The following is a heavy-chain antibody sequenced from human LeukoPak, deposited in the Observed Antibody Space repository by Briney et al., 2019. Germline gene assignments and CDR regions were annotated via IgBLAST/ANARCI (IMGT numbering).Heavy chain of an antibody. CDR2: ISGSGGST. V-gene: IGHV3-23*01. CDR1: GFTFSGYG. Sequence: PGGSLRLSCAASGFTFSGYGMSWVRQAPGKGLEWVSAISGSGGSTYYADSVKGRFTISRDNSKNTLYLQMNSLRAEDTAVYYCAKDLLRYSSSWYTLWDYWGQGILVTVSS. D-gene: IGHD6-13*01. CDR3: AKDLLRYSSSWYTLWDY. J-gene: IGHJ4*02.